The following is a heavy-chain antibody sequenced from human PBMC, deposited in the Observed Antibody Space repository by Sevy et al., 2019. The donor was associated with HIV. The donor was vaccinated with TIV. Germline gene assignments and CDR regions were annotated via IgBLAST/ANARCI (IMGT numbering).Heavy chain of an antibody. D-gene: IGHD6-19*01. CDR1: GFTFSSYG. V-gene: IGHV3-33*01. CDR2: IWYDGSNK. CDR3: AREGSGYSSAGTAGYGMDV. Sequence: GGPLRLSCAASGFTFSSYGMHWVRQAPGKGLEWVAVIWYDGSNKYYADSVKGRFTISRDNSKNTLYLQMNSLRAEDTAVYYCAREGSGYSSAGTAGYGMDVWGQGTTVTVSS. J-gene: IGHJ6*02.